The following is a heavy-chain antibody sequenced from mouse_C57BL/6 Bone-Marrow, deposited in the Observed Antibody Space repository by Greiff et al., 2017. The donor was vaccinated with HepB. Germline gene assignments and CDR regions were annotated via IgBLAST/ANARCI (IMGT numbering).Heavy chain of an antibody. Sequence: VQLKQSGPELVKPGASVQISCKASGYSFTGYYMNWVKQSPEKSLEWIGEINPSTGGTTYNQKFKAKATLTVDKSSSTAYMQLKSLTSEDSAVYYCARPITTVVDYFDVWGTGTTVTVSS. CDR3: ARPITTVVDYFDV. J-gene: IGHJ1*03. D-gene: IGHD1-1*01. CDR2: INPSTGGT. CDR1: GYSFTGYY. V-gene: IGHV1-42*01.